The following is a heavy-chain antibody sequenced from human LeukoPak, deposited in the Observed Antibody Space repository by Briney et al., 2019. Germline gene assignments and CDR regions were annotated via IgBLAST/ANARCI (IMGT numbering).Heavy chain of an antibody. CDR2: INHSGST. Sequence: SETLSLTCAVYGGSFSGYCWSWIRQPPGKGLEWIGEINHSGSTNYNPSLKSRVTISVDTSKNQFSLKLSSVTAADTAVYYCARGRRDYVWGSYRYFFDYWGQGTLVTVSS. CDR1: GGSFSGYC. CDR3: ARGRRDYVWGSYRYFFDY. V-gene: IGHV4-34*01. D-gene: IGHD3-16*02. J-gene: IGHJ4*02.